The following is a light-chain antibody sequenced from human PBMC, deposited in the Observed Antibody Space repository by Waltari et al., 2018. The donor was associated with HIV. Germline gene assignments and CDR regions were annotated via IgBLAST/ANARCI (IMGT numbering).Light chain of an antibody. J-gene: IGKJ5*01. CDR1: QSFSSTY. V-gene: IGKV3-20*01. CDR3: QLHSSTIT. Sequence: IVLTQSPGPLSLSPGERASPACRASQSFSSTYIALYQQQPGQAPRLLIYGASTRTTDIPDRFSGSGSGTDFTLTINRLEPEDFGVYFCQLHSSTITFGQGTRLDIK. CDR2: GAS.